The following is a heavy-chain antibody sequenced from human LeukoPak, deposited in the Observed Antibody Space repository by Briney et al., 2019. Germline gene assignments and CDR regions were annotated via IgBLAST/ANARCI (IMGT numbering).Heavy chain of an antibody. CDR2: ISGSGGST. Sequence: PGGSLRLSCAASGFTFTSYAVGWVRQAPGKGLEWVSAISGSGGSTYYADSVKGRFTISRDNSKNTLYLQMNSLRAEDTAVYYCAKGLIAAAGTVSPATYDYWGQGTLVTVSS. J-gene: IGHJ4*02. V-gene: IGHV3-23*01. CDR1: GFTFTSYA. D-gene: IGHD6-13*01. CDR3: AKGLIAAAGTVSPATYDY.